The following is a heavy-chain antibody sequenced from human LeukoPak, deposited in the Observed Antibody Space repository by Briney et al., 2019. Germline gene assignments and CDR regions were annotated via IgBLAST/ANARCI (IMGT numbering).Heavy chain of an antibody. CDR3: AKDQLDLPYYYYYGMDV. Sequence: PGGSVRLSCSASGFTFSSYAMSWVRQAPGKGLKWVSAISGSGGSTYYADSVKGRFTISRDNSKNTLYLQMNSLRAEDTAVYYCAKDQLDLPYYYYYGMDVWGQGTTVTVSS. CDR1: GFTFSSYA. D-gene: IGHD6-13*01. J-gene: IGHJ6*02. V-gene: IGHV3-23*01. CDR2: ISGSGGST.